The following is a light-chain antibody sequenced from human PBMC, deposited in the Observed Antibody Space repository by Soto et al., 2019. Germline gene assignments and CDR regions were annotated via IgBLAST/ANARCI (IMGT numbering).Light chain of an antibody. CDR1: QSISSW. CDR2: DAS. J-gene: IGKJ1*01. V-gene: IGKV1-5*01. CDR3: QQYNSYSPWT. Sequence: DIQMTQSPSTLSASVGDTVTITCRASQSISSWLSWYQQKPGKAPKLLICDASSLESGVPPRFSGSGSGTEFTLTISSLQPDDFATYYCQQYNSYSPWTFGQGTKVEIK.